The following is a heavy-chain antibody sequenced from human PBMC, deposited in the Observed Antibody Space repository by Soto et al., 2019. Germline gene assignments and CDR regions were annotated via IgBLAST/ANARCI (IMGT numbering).Heavy chain of an antibody. J-gene: IGHJ4*02. Sequence: KPSETLSLTCAVYGGSFSGYYWSWIRHPPGKGLEWIGEINHSGSTNYNPSLKSRVTISVDTSKNQFSLKLSSVTAADTAVYYCARGRGIAAAGTSGFYFDYWGQGTLVTVSS. CDR2: INHSGST. D-gene: IGHD6-13*01. CDR1: GGSFSGYY. V-gene: IGHV4-34*01. CDR3: ARGRGIAAAGTSGFYFDY.